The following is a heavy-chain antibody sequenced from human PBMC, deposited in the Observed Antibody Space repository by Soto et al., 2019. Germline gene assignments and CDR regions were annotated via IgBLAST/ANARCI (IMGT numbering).Heavy chain of an antibody. CDR1: GGSFSGYY. V-gene: IGHV4-34*01. J-gene: IGHJ6*02. CDR3: ARAPDTAMAPYYYYYYGMDV. Sequence: SETLCLTCAVYGGSFSGYYWSWIRQPPGKGLEWIGEINHSGSTNYNPSLKSRVTISVDTSKNQFSLKLSSVTAADTAVYYCARAPDTAMAPYYYYYYGMDVWGQGTTVTVSS. CDR2: INHSGST. D-gene: IGHD5-18*01.